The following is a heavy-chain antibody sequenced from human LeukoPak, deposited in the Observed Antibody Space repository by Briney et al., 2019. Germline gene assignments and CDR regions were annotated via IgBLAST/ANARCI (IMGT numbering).Heavy chain of an antibody. CDR1: GFTFSDYY. J-gene: IGHJ4*02. D-gene: IGHD6-13*01. Sequence: PGGSLRLSCAASGFTFSDYYMSWIRQAPGKGPEWVSYISSSSTYTTCADSVKGRFTISRDNAKNSLYLQMNSLRGEDTAVYYCARLGSIAAAGTPDYWGQGTLVTVSS. CDR3: ARLGSIAAAGTPDY. CDR2: ISSSSTYT. V-gene: IGHV3-11*06.